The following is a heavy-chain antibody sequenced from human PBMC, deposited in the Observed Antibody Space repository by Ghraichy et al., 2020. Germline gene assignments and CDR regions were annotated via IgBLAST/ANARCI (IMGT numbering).Heavy chain of an antibody. CDR1: GGTFSGYS. Sequence: SQTLSLTCAVYGGTFSGYSWSWIRQPPGKGLEWIGEINHSGSTNYNPSLKSRVTISVDTSKNQFSLKLSSVTAADTAVYYCGSEYHYYGMDVWGQGTTVTVSS. D-gene: IGHD6-6*01. CDR2: INHSGST. V-gene: IGHV4-34*08. J-gene: IGHJ6*02. CDR3: GSEYHYYGMDV.